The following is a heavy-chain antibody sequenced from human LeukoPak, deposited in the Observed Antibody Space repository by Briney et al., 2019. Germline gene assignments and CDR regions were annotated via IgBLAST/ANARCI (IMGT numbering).Heavy chain of an antibody. V-gene: IGHV4-61*02. D-gene: IGHD5-18*01. CDR2: IYISGST. CDR3: AREEYSYGIDGFDI. Sequence: PSETLSLTCTVSGGSISSASYYWSWIRQPAGKGLEWIGRIYISGSTNYNPSLKSRVTISVDTSKNQFSLKLTSVTAADTAVYYCAREEYSYGIDGFDIWGQGTMVTVSS. CDR1: GGSISSASYY. J-gene: IGHJ3*02.